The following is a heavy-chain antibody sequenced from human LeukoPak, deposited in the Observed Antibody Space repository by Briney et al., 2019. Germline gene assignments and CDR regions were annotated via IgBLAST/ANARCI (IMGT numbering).Heavy chain of an antibody. J-gene: IGHJ3*02. CDR2: MYYTGNT. CDR3: AREKRGYDAFDI. V-gene: IGHV4-61*01. CDR1: GGSVSSGTYY. Sequence: SETLSLTCTVSGGSVSSGTYYWSWIRQPPGKGLEWIGHMYYTGNTHYVPSLRSRVTMSIDTSKNQFSLKLSSVTAADTAVYYCAREKRGYDAFDIWGQGTMVTVSS. D-gene: IGHD5-12*01.